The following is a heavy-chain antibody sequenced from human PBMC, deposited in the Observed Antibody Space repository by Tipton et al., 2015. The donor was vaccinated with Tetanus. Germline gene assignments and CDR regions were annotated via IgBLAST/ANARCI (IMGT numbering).Heavy chain of an antibody. CDR2: IYPGDSDT. CDR3: ARAPPPEWLRTLSYYFDY. J-gene: IGHJ4*02. CDR1: GYSFTSYW. Sequence: VQLVQSGAEVKKPGESLKISCKGSGYSFTSYWIGWVRQMPGKGLEWMGIIYPGDSDTRYSPSLQGQVTISAEQSISTAYLQWSRLKASGPALYYCARAPPPEWLRTLSYYFDYWGQGTLVTVSS. V-gene: IGHV5-51*01. D-gene: IGHD5-12*01.